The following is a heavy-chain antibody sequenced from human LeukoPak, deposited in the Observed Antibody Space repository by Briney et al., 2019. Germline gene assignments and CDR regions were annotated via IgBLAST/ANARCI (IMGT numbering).Heavy chain of an antibody. CDR2: IYYSGST. CDR1: GGSISSYY. CDR3: ARRRPVWFGAPGFDP. D-gene: IGHD3-10*01. V-gene: IGHV4-59*08. Sequence: PSETLSLTCTVSGGSISSYYWSWIRQPPGKGLEWIGYIYYSGSTNYNPSLKSRVTISVDTSKNQFSLKLSSVTAADTAVYYCARRRPVWFGAPGFDPWGQGTLVTVSS. J-gene: IGHJ5*02.